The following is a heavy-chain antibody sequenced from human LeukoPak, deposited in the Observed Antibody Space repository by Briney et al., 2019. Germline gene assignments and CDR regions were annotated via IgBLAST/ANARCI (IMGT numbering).Heavy chain of an antibody. D-gene: IGHD3-22*01. CDR1: GCTFTSYD. Sequence: ASVKVSCKASGCTFTSYDINWVRQATGQGLEWMGWMNPNSGNTGYAQKFQGRVTMTRDTSISTAYMELSSLRSEDTAVYYCASYDSSGYYNFDYWGQGTLVTVSS. CDR3: ASYDSSGYYNFDY. J-gene: IGHJ4*02. V-gene: IGHV1-8*01. CDR2: MNPNSGNT.